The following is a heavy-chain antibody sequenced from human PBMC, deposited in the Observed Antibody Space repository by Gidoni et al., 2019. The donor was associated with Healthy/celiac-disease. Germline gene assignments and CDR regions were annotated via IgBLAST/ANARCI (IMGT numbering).Heavy chain of an antibody. V-gene: IGHV1-2*04. CDR3: ARGEPGGLNHFDY. D-gene: IGHD3-16*01. CDR2: INPSSGGT. Sequence: QVQLVQSGAEVKKPGASVQVSCKAPGYPSTGYYMHWVRQAPGQGLEWMGWINPSSGGTNYAQKFQGWVTMTRDTSISTAYMELSRLGSDDTAVYYCARGEPGGLNHFDYWGQGTLVTVSS. J-gene: IGHJ4*02. CDR1: GYPSTGYY.